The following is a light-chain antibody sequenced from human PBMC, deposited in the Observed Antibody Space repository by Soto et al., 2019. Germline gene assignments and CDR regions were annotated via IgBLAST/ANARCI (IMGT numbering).Light chain of an antibody. CDR1: PSVSSSY. J-gene: IGKJ1*01. CDR2: GAS. V-gene: IGKV3-20*01. Sequence: EIVLTQSPGTLSLSPGERATLSFRASPSVSSSYLAWYQQKPVQAPRLLIYGASSRATGIPDRFSGSVSGTDFTNTISRVEPEECAVYYCQQYGSAPRPLGQGTKVEIK. CDR3: QQYGSAPRP.